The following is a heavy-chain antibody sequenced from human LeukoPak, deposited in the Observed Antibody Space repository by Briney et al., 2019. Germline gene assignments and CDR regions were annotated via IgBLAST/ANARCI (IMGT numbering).Heavy chain of an antibody. CDR1: GFTFNRSW. D-gene: IGHD1-1*01. Sequence: PGGSLRLSCAASGFTFNRSWMNWVRQAPGKGLEWVANMDPSGSQKRYVDSVKGRFTIPKDNPGTSLYLEMYSLRAEDTAIYYCAIWTSGNYWGQGTPVTVSS. V-gene: IGHV3-7*01. CDR3: AIWTSGNY. CDR2: MDPSGSQK. J-gene: IGHJ4*02.